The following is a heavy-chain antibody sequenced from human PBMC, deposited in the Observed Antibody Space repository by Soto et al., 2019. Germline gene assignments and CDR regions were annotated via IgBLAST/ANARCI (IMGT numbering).Heavy chain of an antibody. CDR2: VYYTGST. D-gene: IGHD2-21*02. J-gene: IGHJ5*02. CDR3: VRTAREGAVAQHWFER. CDR1: GASIRSTDYY. Sequence: SETLSLTCTVSGASIRSTDYYWRWIRQAPGKGLEWIGYVYYTGSTYYNPSLMSRLTISVDTSKNQFSLKLTSVTAAETAVYYCVRTAREGAVAQHWFERWGQGTQVTVSS. V-gene: IGHV4-30-4*01.